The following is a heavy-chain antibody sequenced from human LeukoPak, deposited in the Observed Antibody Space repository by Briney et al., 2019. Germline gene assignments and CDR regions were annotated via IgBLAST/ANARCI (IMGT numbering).Heavy chain of an antibody. CDR3: ARTRDGYNFGPFDC. V-gene: IGHV3-21*01. CDR1: GFTFSSYR. D-gene: IGHD5-24*01. CDR2: ISSNSSHT. Sequence: GGSLRLSCAASGFTFSSYRMNWVRQAPGKGQEWVSLISSNSSHTYNADSVKGRFTISRDNAKNSLYLEMNSLRVEDTAFYYCARTRDGYNFGPFDCWGQGTLVTVSS. J-gene: IGHJ4*02.